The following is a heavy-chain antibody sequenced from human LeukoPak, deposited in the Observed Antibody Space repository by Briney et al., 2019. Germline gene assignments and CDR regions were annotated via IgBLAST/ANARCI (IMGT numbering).Heavy chain of an antibody. V-gene: IGHV1-69*13. CDR2: IIPIFGTA. Sequence: SVKVSCKASGGTFSSYAISWVRQAPGQGLEWMGGIIPIFGTANYAQKFQGRVTITADESTSTAYMELSSLRSEDTPVYYCARDDPGDYGPSFGVSAFDIWGQGTMVTVSS. CDR3: ARDDPGDYGPSFGVSAFDI. CDR1: GGTFSSYA. D-gene: IGHD4-17*01. J-gene: IGHJ3*02.